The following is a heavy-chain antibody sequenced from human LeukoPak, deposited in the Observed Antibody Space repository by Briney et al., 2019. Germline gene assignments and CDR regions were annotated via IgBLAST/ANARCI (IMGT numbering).Heavy chain of an antibody. CDR2: IYYSGST. V-gene: IGHV4-59*01. Sequence: PSETLSLTCTVSGVSISSYYWSWIQQPPGKGLECIGYIYYSGSTNYNPSLKSRVTISVDTSKNQFSLKLSSVTAADKDVYYCARFTRNWFDPWGQGTLVTVSS. CDR1: GVSISSYY. J-gene: IGHJ5*02. D-gene: IGHD1-14*01. CDR3: ARFTRNWFDP.